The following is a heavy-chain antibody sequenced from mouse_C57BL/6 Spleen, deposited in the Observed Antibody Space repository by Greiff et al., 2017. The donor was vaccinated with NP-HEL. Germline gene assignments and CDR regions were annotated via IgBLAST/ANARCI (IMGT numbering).Heavy chain of an antibody. V-gene: IGHV1-69*01. D-gene: IGHD1-1*01. CDR2: IDPSDSYT. CDR3: ARHYYGRGWFAY. J-gene: IGHJ3*01. Sequence: VKLQQPGAELVMPGASVKLSCKASGYTFTSYWMHWVKQRPGQGLEWIGEIDPSDSYTNYNQKFKGKSTLTVDKSSSTAYMQLSSLTSEDSAVYYCARHYYGRGWFAYWGQGTLVTVSA. CDR1: GYTFTSYW.